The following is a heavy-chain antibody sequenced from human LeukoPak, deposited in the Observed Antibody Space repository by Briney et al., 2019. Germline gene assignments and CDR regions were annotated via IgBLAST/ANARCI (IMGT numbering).Heavy chain of an antibody. CDR3: AREVAGELDAFDI. V-gene: IGHV1-18*01. Sequence: ASVKVSCKAFGYSFTSYGFSWVRQAPGQGLEWMGWVSGYNGNTNYVKKFQGRVTITADKSTSTAYMELSSLRSEDTAVYYCAREVAGELDAFDIWGQGTMVTVSS. D-gene: IGHD1-14*01. CDR1: GYSFTSYG. CDR2: VSGYNGNT. J-gene: IGHJ3*02.